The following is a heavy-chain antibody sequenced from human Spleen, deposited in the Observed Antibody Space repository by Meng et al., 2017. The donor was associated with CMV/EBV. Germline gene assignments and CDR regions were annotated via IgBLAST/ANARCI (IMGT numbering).Heavy chain of an antibody. V-gene: IGHV4-34*01. J-gene: IGHJ3*02. CDR1: GGSFSGYY. D-gene: IGHD1-1*01. Sequence: ESLKISCAVYGGSFSGYYWSWIRQPPGKGLEWIGEINHSGSTNYNPSLKSRVTISVDTSKNQFSLKLSSVTAADTAVYYCARDILERNAFDMWGQGTMVTVSS. CDR2: INHSGST. CDR3: ARDILERNAFDM.